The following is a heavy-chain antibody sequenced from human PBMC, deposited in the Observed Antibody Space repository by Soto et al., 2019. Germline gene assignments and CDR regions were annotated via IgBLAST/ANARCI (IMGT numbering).Heavy chain of an antibody. J-gene: IGHJ6*02. CDR3: ATPYSLEDYYYGMDV. V-gene: IGHV3-30*03. CDR1: GFTFSSYG. D-gene: IGHD4-4*01. Sequence: QVQLVESGGGVVQPGRSLRLSCAASGFTFSSYGMHWVRQAPGKGLEWVAVISYDGSNKYYADSVKGRFTISRDNSKNKLSLQMNSLRAEDTAVYYCATPYSLEDYYYGMDVWGQGTTVPVSS. CDR2: ISYDGSNK.